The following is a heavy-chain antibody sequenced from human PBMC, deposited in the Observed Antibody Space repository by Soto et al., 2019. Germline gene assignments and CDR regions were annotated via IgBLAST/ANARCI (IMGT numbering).Heavy chain of an antibody. V-gene: IGHV4-59*01. J-gene: IGHJ4*02. CDR2: IYYSGST. CDR3: AREGDYDILTGYYLVGLFDY. Sequence: LSLTCTVSGGSISSYYWSWIRQPPGKGLEWIGYIYYSGSTNYNPSLKSRVTISVDTSKNQFSLKLSSVTAADTAVYYCAREGDYDILTGYYLVGLFDYWGQGTLVTVSS. CDR1: GGSISSYY. D-gene: IGHD3-9*01.